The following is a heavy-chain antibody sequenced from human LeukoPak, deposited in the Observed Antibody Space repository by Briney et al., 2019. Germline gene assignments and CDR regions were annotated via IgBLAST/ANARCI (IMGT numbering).Heavy chain of an antibody. CDR1: GYTFTNYG. Sequence: ASVKISCKASGYTFTNYGISWVRQAPGQGLECMGWISAYNGNTNYAQRFQGRVTMTTDTSTSTAYMELRSLRSDDTAVYYCARVRDYGGIGEDYWGQGTLVTVSS. D-gene: IGHD3-16*01. CDR2: ISAYNGNT. V-gene: IGHV1-18*01. CDR3: ARVRDYGGIGEDY. J-gene: IGHJ4*02.